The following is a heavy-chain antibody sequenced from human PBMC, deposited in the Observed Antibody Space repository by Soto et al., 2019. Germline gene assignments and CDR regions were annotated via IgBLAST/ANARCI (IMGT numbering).Heavy chain of an antibody. V-gene: IGHV4-59*01. Sequence: SETLSLTCTVSGGSTSSDNYWSWIRQPPGKGLEWIGYIYYSGSTNYNPSLKSRVTISVDTSKNQFSLKLSSVTAADTAVYYCARVAFPRPRTGWFDPWGQGTLVTVSS. CDR1: GGSTSSDNY. CDR2: IYYSGST. D-gene: IGHD3-10*01. CDR3: ARVAFPRPRTGWFDP. J-gene: IGHJ5*02.